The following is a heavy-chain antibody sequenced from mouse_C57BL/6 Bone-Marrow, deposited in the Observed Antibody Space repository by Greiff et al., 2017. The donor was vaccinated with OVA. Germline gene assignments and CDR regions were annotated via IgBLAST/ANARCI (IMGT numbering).Heavy chain of an antibody. Sequence: EVKLVESEGGLVQPGSSMKLSCTASGFTFSDYYMAWVRQVPEKGLEWVANINYDGSSTYYLDSLKSRFIISRDNAKNSLYLQMSSLKSEDTATYYCAREGYYGFDYWGQGTTLTVSS. D-gene: IGHD1-1*01. CDR3: AREGYYGFDY. CDR1: GFTFSDYY. J-gene: IGHJ2*01. V-gene: IGHV5-16*01. CDR2: INYDGSST.